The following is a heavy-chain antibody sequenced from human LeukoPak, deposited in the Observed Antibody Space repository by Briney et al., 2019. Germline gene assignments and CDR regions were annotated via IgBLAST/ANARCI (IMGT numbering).Heavy chain of an antibody. CDR2: INQDGSEK. CDR1: AFSFTNYW. CDR3: ARAGGVGTVDY. J-gene: IGHJ4*02. V-gene: IGHV3-7*05. Sequence: GGSLRLSCAASAFSFTNYWMTWVRQAPGKWLKWVAIINQDGSEKYYVDPVKSRFTISRDNAKNSLYLQLNSLRAEDTAVYYCARAGGVGTVDYWGQGTLVTVSS. D-gene: IGHD3/OR15-3a*01.